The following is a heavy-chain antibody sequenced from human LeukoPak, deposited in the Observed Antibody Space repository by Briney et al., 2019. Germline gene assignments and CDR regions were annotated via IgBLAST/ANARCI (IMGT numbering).Heavy chain of an antibody. CDR2: ISYDGSNK. J-gene: IGHJ6*03. D-gene: IGHD2-15*01. Sequence: GGSLRLSCAASGFSFRSSAMHWVRQAPGKGLEWVAVISYDGSNKYYADSVKGRFTISRDNSKNTLYLQMNSLRAEDTAVYYCAREKVVAATIYYYMDVWGKGTTVTVSS. CDR3: AREKVVAATIYYYMDV. V-gene: IGHV3-30*19. CDR1: GFSFRSSA.